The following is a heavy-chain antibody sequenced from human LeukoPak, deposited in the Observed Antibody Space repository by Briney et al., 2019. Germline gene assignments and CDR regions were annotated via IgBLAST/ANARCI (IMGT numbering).Heavy chain of an antibody. CDR2: IKRDGSEK. D-gene: IGHD3-3*01. CDR1: GFTFSSYW. CDR3: ARDQYDFWSGPRFDP. J-gene: IGHJ5*02. V-gene: IGHV3-7*01. Sequence: GGSLRLSCAASGFTFSSYWMSWVRQAPGKGLEWVANIKRDGSEKYYVDSVKGRFTISRDNAKNSLYLQMNSLRAEDTAVYYCARDQYDFWSGPRFDPWGQGTLVTVSS.